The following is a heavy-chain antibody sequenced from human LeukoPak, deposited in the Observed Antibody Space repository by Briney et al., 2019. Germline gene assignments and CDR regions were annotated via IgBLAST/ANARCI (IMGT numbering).Heavy chain of an antibody. CDR1: GYTFTSYG. V-gene: IGHV1-18*01. D-gene: IGHD1-26*01. J-gene: IGHJ3*02. Sequence: ASVKVSCKASGYTFTSYGFSWVRQAPGQGLEWMGWISPYNGNTNYAQKLQGRVTMTTDTSTSTAYMELRSLRSDDTAVYYCATGIVGATSKVAFDIWGQGTMVTVSS. CDR2: ISPYNGNT. CDR3: ATGIVGATSKVAFDI.